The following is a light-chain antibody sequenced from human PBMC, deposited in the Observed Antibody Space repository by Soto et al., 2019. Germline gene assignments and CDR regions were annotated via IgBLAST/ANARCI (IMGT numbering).Light chain of an antibody. J-gene: IGKJ4*01. CDR1: QDIGNL. CDR3: QQADSFPLT. V-gene: IGKV1-12*01. Sequence: DIQMTQSPSSVSASVGDRVTLTCRASQDIGNLLASYQQKPGKAPKLLIYFGSNLQTGVPSRFSGSGSGTDFTLTISSLQPEDLATYYCQQADSFPLTFGRGTRVEIK. CDR2: FGS.